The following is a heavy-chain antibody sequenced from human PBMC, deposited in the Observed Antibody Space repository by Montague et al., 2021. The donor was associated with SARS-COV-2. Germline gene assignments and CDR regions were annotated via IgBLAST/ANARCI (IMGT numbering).Heavy chain of an antibody. V-gene: IGHV6-1*01. CDR3: ARIPVGSKYYFDS. CDR2: TYYRSKWYN. Sequence: CAISGDSVARNRAAWNWVRQSPSRGLEWLGRTYYRSKWYNDYAESVKSRITIDPDTSKHQFSLHLNSVTPEDTAVYYCARIPVGSKYYFDSWGRGILVTVSS. CDR1: GDSVARNRAA. D-gene: IGHD2-2*01. J-gene: IGHJ4*02.